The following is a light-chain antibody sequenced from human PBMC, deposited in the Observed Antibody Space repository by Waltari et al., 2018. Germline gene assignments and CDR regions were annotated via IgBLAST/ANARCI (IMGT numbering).Light chain of an antibody. CDR1: QSIDSW. Sequence: DIQMTQSPSTLSTSVGHRVSITCRASQSIDSWLVWYQQKTGKAPKLLIYKASSLESGVPSRFSGSGSGTEFTLTISSLQPDDSATYYCQQYKSYPFTFGQGTKLEIK. J-gene: IGKJ2*01. CDR2: KAS. CDR3: QQYKSYPFT. V-gene: IGKV1-5*03.